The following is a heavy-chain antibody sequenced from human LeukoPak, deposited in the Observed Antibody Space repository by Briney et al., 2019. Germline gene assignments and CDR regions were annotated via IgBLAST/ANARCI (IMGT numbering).Heavy chain of an antibody. V-gene: IGHV3-48*03. CDR1: GFTFSSYE. CDR2: ISSSGRTI. Sequence: GGSLRLSCAASGFTFSSYEMSWVRQAPGKGLEWISYISSSGRTIFYADSVKGRFTISRDNAKNSLYLQMNSLRAEDTAVYHCARGDGYCSSTSCYAGPSYGLDVWGQGTTVTVSS. CDR3: ARGDGYCSSTSCYAGPSYGLDV. D-gene: IGHD2-2*03. J-gene: IGHJ6*02.